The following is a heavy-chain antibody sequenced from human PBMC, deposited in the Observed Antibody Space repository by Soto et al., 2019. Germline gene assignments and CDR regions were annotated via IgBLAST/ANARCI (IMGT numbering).Heavy chain of an antibody. CDR3: ARGTNLDYFDS. CDR1: GAAISGGNYY. J-gene: IGHJ4*02. D-gene: IGHD2-8*01. CDR2: ISYSGSA. V-gene: IGHV4-31*03. Sequence: ASETLSLTSTVSGAAISGGNYYWKWIRQHPGKGLEWIGYISYSGSAYYNPSLKSRVTISGDTSKSHVSLKLSSVTAADTAVYYCARGTNLDYFDSWGPGTLVTVSS.